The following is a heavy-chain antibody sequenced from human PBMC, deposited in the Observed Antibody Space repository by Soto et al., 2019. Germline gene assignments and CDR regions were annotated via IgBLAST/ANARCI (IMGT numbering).Heavy chain of an antibody. V-gene: IGHV4-59*01. CDR3: AREEPSWGSGWYYGMDV. CDR2: IYYSGST. CDR1: GGSISSYY. Sequence: SETLSLTCTVSGGSISSYYWSWIRQPPGKGLEWIGYIYYSGSTNYNPSLKSRVTISVDTSKNQFSLKLSSVTAADTAVYYCAREEPSWGSGWYYGMDVWGQGTTVTVSS. J-gene: IGHJ6*02. D-gene: IGHD6-19*01.